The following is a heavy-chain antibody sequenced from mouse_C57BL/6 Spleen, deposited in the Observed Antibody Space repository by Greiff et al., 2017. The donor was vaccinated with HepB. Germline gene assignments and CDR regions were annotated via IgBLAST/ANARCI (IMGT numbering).Heavy chain of an antibody. CDR1: GYTFTSYW. J-gene: IGHJ1*03. V-gene: IGHV1-55*01. D-gene: IGHD1-1*01. CDR2: IYPGSGST. CDR3: ARDYGRCFDV. Sequence: QVQLQQPGAELVKPGASVKMSCKASGYTFTSYWITWVKQRPGQGLEWIGDIYPGSGSTNYNEKFRSKATLTVDTSSSTAYMQLSSLTSEDSAVYYCARDYGRCFDVWGTGTTVTVSS.